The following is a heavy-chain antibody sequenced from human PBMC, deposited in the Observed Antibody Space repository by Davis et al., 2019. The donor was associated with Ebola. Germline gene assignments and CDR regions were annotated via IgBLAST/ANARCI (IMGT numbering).Heavy chain of an antibody. V-gene: IGHV4-34*01. CDR1: GGSFSGYY. D-gene: IGHD3-16*01. Sequence: GSLRLSCAVYGGSFSGYYWSWIRQPPGKGLEWIGEINHSGSTNYNPSLKSRVSISVDTSKNQFSLSVTSLTAADTAVYYCARGSDYIWGKDDFWGQGTLVTVSS. CDR2: INHSGST. CDR3: ARGSDYIWGKDDF. J-gene: IGHJ4*02.